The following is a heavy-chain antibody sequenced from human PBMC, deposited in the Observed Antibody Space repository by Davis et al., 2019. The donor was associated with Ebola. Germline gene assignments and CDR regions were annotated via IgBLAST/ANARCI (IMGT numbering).Heavy chain of an antibody. J-gene: IGHJ6*04. CDR1: GGSISSHY. D-gene: IGHD1-26*01. Sequence: SETLSLTCTVSGGSISSHYWSWIRQSPEKGLEWIGYVYFSGSTNYNPSLKSRVTISVDSSKKQFSLNLRSVTAADTAVYYCARVGSGYYGMDVWGKGTTVTVSS. CDR3: ARVGSGYYGMDV. V-gene: IGHV4-59*11. CDR2: VYFSGST.